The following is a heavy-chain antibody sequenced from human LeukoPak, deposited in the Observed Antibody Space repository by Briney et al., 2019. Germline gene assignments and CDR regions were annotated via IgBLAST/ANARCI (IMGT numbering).Heavy chain of an antibody. Sequence: AGGSLRLSCAASGFTFSKFALSWVRQAPGKGLEWVSTINDRGTGTYYADSVKGRFTISRDNSKNTLSLQMNSLRAEDTAVYYCAKDPPDTMIVVVPDFGYWGQGTLVTVSS. CDR2: INDRGTGT. CDR3: AKDPPDTMIVVVPDFGY. V-gene: IGHV3-23*01. J-gene: IGHJ4*02. CDR1: GFTFSKFA. D-gene: IGHD3-22*01.